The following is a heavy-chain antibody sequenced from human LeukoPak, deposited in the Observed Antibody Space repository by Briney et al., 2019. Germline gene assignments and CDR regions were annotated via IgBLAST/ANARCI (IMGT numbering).Heavy chain of an antibody. D-gene: IGHD6-13*01. Sequence: ALVKVSCKASGYTFSKYGISWVRQATGQGLEWMGWMNPNSGNTGYAQKFQGRVTITRNTSISTAYMELSSLRSEDTAVYYCARLYSSSWYGGDYFDYWGQGTLVTVSS. CDR2: MNPNSGNT. V-gene: IGHV1-8*03. CDR1: GYTFSKYG. J-gene: IGHJ4*02. CDR3: ARLYSSSWYGGDYFDY.